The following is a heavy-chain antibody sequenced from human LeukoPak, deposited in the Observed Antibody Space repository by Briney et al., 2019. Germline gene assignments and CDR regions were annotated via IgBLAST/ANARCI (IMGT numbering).Heavy chain of an antibody. CDR1: GGSISSGGYF. CDR2: VYYSGTT. Sequence: PSETLSLTCTVSGGSISSGGYFWSWIRQPPEKGLEWIGTVYYSGTTYYNPSLESRLTMSVDTSKNQFFLKFNYVTAADTAVYYRAVNPRDNSGWAPGGHMDVWGKGTAVTVSS. J-gene: IGHJ6*03. V-gene: IGHV4-39*01. CDR3: AVNPRDNSGWAPGGHMDV. D-gene: IGHD3-22*01.